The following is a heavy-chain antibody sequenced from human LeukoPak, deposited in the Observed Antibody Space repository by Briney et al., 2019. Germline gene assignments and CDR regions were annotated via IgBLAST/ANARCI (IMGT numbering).Heavy chain of an antibody. CDR2: ISGSGGST. Sequence: GGSLRLSCAASGFTFSSYAMSWVRQAPGKGLEWVSAISGSGGSTYYADSVKGRFTISRDNSKNTLYLQMNSLRAEDTAVYYCAKAQGSGSYNCYGMDVWGKGTTVTVSS. J-gene: IGHJ6*04. CDR3: AKAQGSGSYNCYGMDV. CDR1: GFTFSSYA. D-gene: IGHD3-10*01. V-gene: IGHV3-23*01.